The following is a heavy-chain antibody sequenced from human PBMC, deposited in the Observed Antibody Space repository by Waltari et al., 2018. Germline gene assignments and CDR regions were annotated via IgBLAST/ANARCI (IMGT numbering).Heavy chain of an antibody. CDR2: INHSGST. D-gene: IGHD1-7*01. Sequence: QVQLQQWGAGLLKPSETLSLTCAVYGGSFSGYYWSWIRQPPGKGLEWIGEINHSGSTNYTPSLKSRVTISVDTSKNQFSLKLSSVTAADTAVYYCARVRTRGYSYYYYGMDVWGQGTTVTVSS. V-gene: IGHV4-34*01. CDR1: GGSFSGYY. CDR3: ARVRTRGYSYYYYGMDV. J-gene: IGHJ6*02.